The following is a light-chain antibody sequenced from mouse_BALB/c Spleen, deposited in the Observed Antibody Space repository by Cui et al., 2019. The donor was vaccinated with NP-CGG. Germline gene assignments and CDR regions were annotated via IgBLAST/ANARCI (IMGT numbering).Light chain of an antibody. J-gene: IGLJ1*01. CDR2: GTN. CDR1: TGAVTTSNY. V-gene: IGLV1*01. CDR3: ALWYSNHWV. Sequence: AVVTQESARTTSPGETVTLTCRSSTGAVTTSNYANWVQEKPDHLFTGIIGGTNNRAPGVPARFSGSLIGDKAALTITGAQTEDEAIYFCALWYSNHWVFGGGTKLTVL.